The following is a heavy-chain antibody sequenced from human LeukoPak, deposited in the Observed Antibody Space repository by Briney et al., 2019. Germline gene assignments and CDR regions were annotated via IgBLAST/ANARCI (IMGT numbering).Heavy chain of an antibody. D-gene: IGHD2-8*01. J-gene: IGHJ5*02. Sequence: SETLSLTCAVYGGSFSGYYWSWIRQPPGKGLEWIGEINHSGSTNYNPSLKSRVTISVDTSKNQFSLKLSSVTAADTAVYYCARDGGARSFTNGLNWFDPWGQGILVTVSS. CDR3: ARDGGARSFTNGLNWFDP. CDR1: GGSFSGYY. CDR2: INHSGST. V-gene: IGHV4-34*01.